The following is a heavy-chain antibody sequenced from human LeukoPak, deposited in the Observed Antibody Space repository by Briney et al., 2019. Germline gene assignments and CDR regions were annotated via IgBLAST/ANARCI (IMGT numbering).Heavy chain of an antibody. V-gene: IGHV1-69*05. Sequence: SVKVSCKASGGTFSSYAISWVRQAPGQGLEWMGGIIPIFGTANYAQKFQGRVTITTDESTSTAYMELSSLRPEDTAVYYCARGVGATPYYYYYYMDVWGKGTTVTVSS. CDR3: ARGVGATPYYYYYYMDV. CDR2: IIPIFGTA. CDR1: GGTFSSYA. J-gene: IGHJ6*03. D-gene: IGHD1-26*01.